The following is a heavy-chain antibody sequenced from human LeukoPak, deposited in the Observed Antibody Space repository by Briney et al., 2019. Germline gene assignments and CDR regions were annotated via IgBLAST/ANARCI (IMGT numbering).Heavy chain of an antibody. CDR3: ARDCSSTSCRGGFDP. J-gene: IGHJ5*02. Sequence: GGSLRLSCAASGVTVSNNYMSLVRQAPRKGLEWVSIIYSGGSTYYAHPVKDRFSISRDNSKNTVYLQMNSLRAEDSVVYYCARDCSSTSCRGGFDPWGEGTVVTVSS. D-gene: IGHD2-2*01. V-gene: IGHV3-66*02. CDR2: IYSGGST. CDR1: GVTVSNNY.